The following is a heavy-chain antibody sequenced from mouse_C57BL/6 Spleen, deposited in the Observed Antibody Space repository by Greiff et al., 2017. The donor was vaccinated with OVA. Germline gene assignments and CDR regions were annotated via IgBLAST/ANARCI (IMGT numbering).Heavy chain of an antibody. J-gene: IGHJ4*01. CDR1: GFTFSDYY. CDR2: ISNGGGST. CDR3: ARKSSWGDYYAMDY. V-gene: IGHV5-12*01. D-gene: IGHD1-1*01. Sequence: DVHLVESGGGLVQPGGSLKLSCAASGFTFSDYYMYWVRQTPEKRLEWVAYISNGGGSTYYPDTVKGRFTISRDNAKNTLYLQMSRLKSEDTAMYYCARKSSWGDYYAMDYWGQGTSVTVSS.